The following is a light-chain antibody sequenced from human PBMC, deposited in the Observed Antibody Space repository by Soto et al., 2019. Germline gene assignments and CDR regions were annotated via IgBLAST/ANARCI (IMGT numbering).Light chain of an antibody. Sequence: DIVMTQSPLSLPVTPGEPASISCRSSQSLLHINGYNFLDWYLQKPGQPPQLLIHLGSNRASGGPDRFSGSGSGTDFTLKISRVEAEDVGIYYCMKDLQTPPYTFGQGTKLEIK. CDR3: MKDLQTPPYT. V-gene: IGKV2-28*01. J-gene: IGKJ2*01. CDR1: QSLLHINGYNF. CDR2: LGS.